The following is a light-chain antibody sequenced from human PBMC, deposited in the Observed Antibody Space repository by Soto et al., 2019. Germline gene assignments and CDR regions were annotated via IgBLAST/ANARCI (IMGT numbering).Light chain of an antibody. J-gene: IGKJ4*01. V-gene: IGKV3D-15*01. CDR3: QQYDDWPLT. CDR1: QSVRSN. Sequence: EVVMTQSPATLSVSPGERATLSCRASQSVRSNLAWYQQKPGQAPRLLIYDASTRATVIPPRFSGSGSGTEFTLTISSLQSEDFAIYYCQQYDDWPLTFGGGTKVDIK. CDR2: DAS.